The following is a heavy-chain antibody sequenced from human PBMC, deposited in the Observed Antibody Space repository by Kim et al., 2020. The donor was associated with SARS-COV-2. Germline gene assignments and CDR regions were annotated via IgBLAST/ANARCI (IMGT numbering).Heavy chain of an antibody. D-gene: IGHD6-19*01. V-gene: IGHV3-23*01. Sequence: GGSLRLSCAASGFTFSRSAMSWVRQVPGKGLEWIASVNNNNNPYYADSVKGRFTVSRDNTKDTFYLQMNNLIVDDTAIYYCAKDHPSSGWPTFDSWGQGTLVAVSS. J-gene: IGHJ4*02. CDR3: AKDHPSSGWPTFDS. CDR1: GFTFSRSA. CDR2: VNNNNNP.